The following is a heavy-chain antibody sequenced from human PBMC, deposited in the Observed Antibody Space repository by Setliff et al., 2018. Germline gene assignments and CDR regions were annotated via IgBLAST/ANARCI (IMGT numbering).Heavy chain of an antibody. CDR1: GTSISTGPYY. CDR2: IFSRGSM. V-gene: IGHV4-61*09. J-gene: IGHJ4*02. Sequence: SETLSLTCTVSGTSISTGPYYWAWIRQSAERGLEWIGQIFSRGSMNYRPSLSSRVTISADSSKNQFSLQLVSVTASDTAVYYCARGDSSGNNYPVLDYWGQGILVTVSS. D-gene: IGHD1-26*01. CDR3: ARGDSSGNNYPVLDY.